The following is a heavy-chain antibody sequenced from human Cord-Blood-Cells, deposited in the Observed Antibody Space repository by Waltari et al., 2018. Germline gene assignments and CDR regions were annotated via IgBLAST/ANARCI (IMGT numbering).Heavy chain of an antibody. CDR2: IYPGDSDT. V-gene: IGHV5-51*01. CDR3: ARFTYYYDSSGYYFDY. J-gene: IGHJ4*02. D-gene: IGHD3-22*01. Sequence: EVQLVQSGAEVKKPGESLRISCKGSGYSFTSYWTGWVRQMPGKGLEWMGIIYPGDSDTRYSPSFQGQVTISADKSISTAYLQWSSLKASDTAMYYCARFTYYYDSSGYYFDYWGQGTLVTVSS. CDR1: GYSFTSYW.